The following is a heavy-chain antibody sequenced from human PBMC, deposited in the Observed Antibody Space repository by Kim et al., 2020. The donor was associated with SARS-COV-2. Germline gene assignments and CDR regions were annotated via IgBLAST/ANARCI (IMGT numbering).Heavy chain of an antibody. Sequence: SETLSLTCTVSGGSISSSSYYWGWIRQPPGKGLEWIGNIYYSGRTYYNPSLESRFTMSVDMSKNQFSLRLSSVTAADTAVFYCARRHEWFGELFYFDYWGQGILVTVSS. CDR3: ARRHEWFGELFYFDY. J-gene: IGHJ4*02. D-gene: IGHD3-10*01. CDR2: IYYSGRT. V-gene: IGHV4-39*01. CDR1: GGSISSSSYY.